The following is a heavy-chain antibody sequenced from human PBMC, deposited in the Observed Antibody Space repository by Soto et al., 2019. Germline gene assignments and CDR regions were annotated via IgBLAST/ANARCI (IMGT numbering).Heavy chain of an antibody. CDR3: ASPKVTGRWYYGMDV. J-gene: IGHJ6*02. D-gene: IGHD2-15*01. Sequence: GESLKISCKGSGYSFTSYWIGWVRQMPGKGLECMGIIYPGDSDTRYSPSFQGQVTISADKSISTAYLQWSSLKASDTAMYYCASPKVTGRWYYGMDVWGQGTTVTVSS. V-gene: IGHV5-51*01. CDR1: GYSFTSYW. CDR2: IYPGDSDT.